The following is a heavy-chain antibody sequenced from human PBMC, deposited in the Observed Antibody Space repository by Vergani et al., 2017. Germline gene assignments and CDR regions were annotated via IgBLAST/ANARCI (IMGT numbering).Heavy chain of an antibody. Sequence: QVQLQESGPGLVKPSETLSLTCTVSGGSISSYYWSWIRQPPGKGLEWIGYIYYSGSTYYNPSLKSRVTISVDTSKNQFSLKLSSVTAADTAVYYCAREIAVAGFDYWGQGTLVTVSS. J-gene: IGHJ4*02. CDR1: GGSISSYY. CDR2: IYYSGST. CDR3: AREIAVAGFDY. D-gene: IGHD6-19*01. V-gene: IGHV4-59*12.